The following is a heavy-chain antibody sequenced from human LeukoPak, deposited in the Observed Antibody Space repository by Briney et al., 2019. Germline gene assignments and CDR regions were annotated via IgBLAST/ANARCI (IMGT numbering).Heavy chain of an antibody. D-gene: IGHD5-12*01. CDR3: ASTATRRAKAFDI. V-gene: IGHV4-39*01. CDR1: GGSISSSSYY. Sequence: SETLSLTCTASGGSISSSSYYWGWIRQPPGKGLEWIGSIYYSGSTYYNPSLKSRVTISVDTSKNQFSLKLSSVTAADTAVYYCASTATRRAKAFDIWGQGTMVTVSS. CDR2: IYYSGST. J-gene: IGHJ3*02.